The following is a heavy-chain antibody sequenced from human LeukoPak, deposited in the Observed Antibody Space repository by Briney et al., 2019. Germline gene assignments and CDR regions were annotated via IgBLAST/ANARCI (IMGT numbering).Heavy chain of an antibody. CDR2: IYPGGSET. CDR1: GYGFSSYW. D-gene: IGHD5-24*01. J-gene: IGHJ4*02. V-gene: IGHV5-51*01. Sequence: GESLKISCKGLGYGFSSYWNAWVRQRPGKGLEWMGIIYPGGSETRYDPPFQGQVTISADSSTSTAYLQWSSLRASDTAMYYCARASRDGYNQNFDYWGQGTLVTVSS. CDR3: ARASRDGYNQNFDY.